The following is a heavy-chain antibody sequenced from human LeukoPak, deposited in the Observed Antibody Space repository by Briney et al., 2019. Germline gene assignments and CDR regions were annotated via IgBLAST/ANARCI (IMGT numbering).Heavy chain of an antibody. CDR1: GGTFSSYA. CDR3: AREIAVAATGHFDY. Sequence: SVKVSCKASGGTFSSYAISRVRQAPGQGLEWMGGIIPIFGTANYAQKFQGRVTITADKSTSTAYMELRSLRSADTAVYYCAREIAVAATGHFDYWGQGTLVTVSS. CDR2: IIPIFGTA. V-gene: IGHV1-69*06. J-gene: IGHJ4*02. D-gene: IGHD6-19*01.